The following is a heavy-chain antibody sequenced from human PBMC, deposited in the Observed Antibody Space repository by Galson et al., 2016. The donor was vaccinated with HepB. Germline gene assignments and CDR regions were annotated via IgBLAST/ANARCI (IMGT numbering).Heavy chain of an antibody. J-gene: IGHJ6*02. CDR2: IGATGGTT. D-gene: IGHD1-26*01. CDR1: EFPFNAYG. V-gene: IGHV3-23*01. Sequence: LRLSCAASEFPFNAYGMIWVRQAPGKGLEWVSLIGATGGTTYYADSVKGRFTISRDNSKNTLYLQMNSLRAEDTAVYYCAKGALQGGYYGFDVWGQGTTVTVSS. CDR3: AKGALQGGYYGFDV.